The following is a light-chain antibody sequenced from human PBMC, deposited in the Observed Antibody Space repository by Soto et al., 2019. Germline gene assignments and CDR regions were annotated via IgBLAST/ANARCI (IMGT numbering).Light chain of an antibody. CDR2: GAS. J-gene: IGKJ2*01. CDR3: QQYDNWAHT. Sequence: EIVMTQSPATLSVSPGERATLSCRASQTLSRNLAWYQQKPGQAPRLLIYGASTRATGIPARFSGSGSGTDFTLTISSLQSEDCAVYYCQQYDNWAHTFCQGTKLEIK. V-gene: IGKV3-15*01. CDR1: QTLSRN.